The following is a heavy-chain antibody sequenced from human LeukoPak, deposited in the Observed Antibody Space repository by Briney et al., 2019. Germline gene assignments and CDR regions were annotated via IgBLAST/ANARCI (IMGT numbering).Heavy chain of an antibody. J-gene: IGHJ4*02. V-gene: IGHV3-9*03. D-gene: IGHD3-16*01. Sequence: PGGSLRLSCAASEFSVGSNYMTWVRQAPGKGLEWVSSISWNSGSIAYADSVKGRFTISRDNAKNSLYLQMNSLRAEDMAFYCCAKGSKAYVWGSLFDYWGQGTLVTVSS. CDR3: AKGSKAYVWGSLFDY. CDR1: EFSVGSNY. CDR2: ISWNSGSI.